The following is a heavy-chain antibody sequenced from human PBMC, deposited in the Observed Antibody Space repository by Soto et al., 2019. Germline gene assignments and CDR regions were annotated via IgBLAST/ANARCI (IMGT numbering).Heavy chain of an antibody. J-gene: IGHJ5*02. CDR3: AKDPNSSSSS. V-gene: IGHV3-30*18. CDR1: GFTFSSYG. CDR2: ISYDGSNK. D-gene: IGHD6-6*01. Sequence: QVQLVESGGGVVQPGRSLRLSCAASGFTFSSYGMHWVRQAPGKGLEWVAVISYDGSNKYYADSVKGRFTISRDNSKNTLYLQMNRLRAEDTAVYYCAKDPNSSSSSWGQGTLVTVSS.